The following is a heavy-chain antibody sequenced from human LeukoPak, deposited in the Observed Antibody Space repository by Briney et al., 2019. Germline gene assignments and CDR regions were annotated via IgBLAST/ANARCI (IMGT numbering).Heavy chain of an antibody. D-gene: IGHD3-10*02. Sequence: PGGSLRLSRAASGFTFSSYSMNWVRQARGKGLEWVSSISSSSSYIYYADSVKGRFTISRDNAKNSLYLQMNSLRAEDTAVYYCAREKIFSGTKGGDAFDTWGQGTMVTVSS. CDR2: ISSSSSYI. V-gene: IGHV3-21*01. J-gene: IGHJ3*02. CDR1: GFTFSSYS. CDR3: AREKIFSGTKGGDAFDT.